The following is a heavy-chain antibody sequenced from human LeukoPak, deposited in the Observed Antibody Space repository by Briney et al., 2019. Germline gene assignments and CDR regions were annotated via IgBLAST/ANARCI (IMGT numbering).Heavy chain of an antibody. CDR2: ISGSAVTT. CDR3: VGSSGWWGFDY. J-gene: IGHJ4*02. V-gene: IGHV3-23*01. Sequence: PGGSLRLSCAASGFTFSSYAMSWVRQAPGKGLEWVSAISGSAVTTYYGDSVKGRFTISRDNSKNTLYLQMNSLRAEDTAVYYCVGSSGWWGFDYWGQGTLVTVSS. D-gene: IGHD6-19*01. CDR1: GFTFSSYA.